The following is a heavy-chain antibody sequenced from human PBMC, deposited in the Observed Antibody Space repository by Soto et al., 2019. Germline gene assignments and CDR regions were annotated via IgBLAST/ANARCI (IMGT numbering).Heavy chain of an antibody. CDR2: INPNTGYT. CDR3: VRGRVMITFGVVIVIDY. CDR1: GYAFTIYD. D-gene: IGHD3-16*02. V-gene: IGHV1-8*01. J-gene: IGHJ4*02. Sequence: VSVKVSCKASGYAFTIYDINWVRQATGQGLEWMGWINPNTGYTDYAQKFQDRVTMTGNTSITTAYMELSSLRSEDTAVYYCVRGRVMITFGVVIVIDYWGQGSPVTVSS.